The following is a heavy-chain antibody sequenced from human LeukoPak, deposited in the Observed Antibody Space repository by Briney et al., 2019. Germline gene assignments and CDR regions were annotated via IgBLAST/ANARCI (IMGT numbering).Heavy chain of an antibody. CDR3: ARWGFLEWLIEGVYAFDI. D-gene: IGHD3-3*01. Sequence: GGSLRLSCAASGFTFSSYSMNWVRQAPGKGLEWVSYISSSSSTIYYADSVKGRFTISRDNAKNSLYLQMNSLRAEDTAVYYCARWGFLEWLIEGVYAFDIWGQGTMVTVSS. J-gene: IGHJ3*02. CDR2: ISSSSSTI. CDR1: GFTFSSYS. V-gene: IGHV3-48*04.